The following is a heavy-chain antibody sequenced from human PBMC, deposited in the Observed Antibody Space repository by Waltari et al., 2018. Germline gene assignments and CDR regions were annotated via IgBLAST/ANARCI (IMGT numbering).Heavy chain of an antibody. CDR3: ARETLPGNKIIDY. Sequence: QVHLVQSGAEVKQPGASVRVSCKTSGYTFTAYYLHWVRQAPGQGLEWSAWITSNTGDSQPAQTFAGRVTVTRDTSLTTAYLELSGLRSDDTALYYCARETLPGNKIIDYWGQGTLVTVSS. V-gene: IGHV1-2*02. CDR2: ITSNTGDS. CDR1: GYTFTAYY. J-gene: IGHJ4*02. D-gene: IGHD1-1*01.